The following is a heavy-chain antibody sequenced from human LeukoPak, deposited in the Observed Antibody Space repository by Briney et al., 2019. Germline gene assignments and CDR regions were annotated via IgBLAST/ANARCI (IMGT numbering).Heavy chain of an antibody. CDR2: INYSGST. V-gene: IGHV4-34*01. Sequence: SETLSLTCAVYGGSFSGYYWSWIRQPPGKGLEWIGEINYSGSTNYNPSLKSRVTISVDTSKNQFSLKLSSVTAADTAVYYCARGPYSSGWYRAWFDPWGQGTLVTVSS. D-gene: IGHD6-19*01. J-gene: IGHJ5*02. CDR1: GGSFSGYY. CDR3: ARGPYSSGWYRAWFDP.